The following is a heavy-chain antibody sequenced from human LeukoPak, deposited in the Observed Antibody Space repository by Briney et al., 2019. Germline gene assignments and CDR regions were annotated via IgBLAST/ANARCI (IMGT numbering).Heavy chain of an antibody. CDR1: GFTFSSYW. V-gene: IGHV3-74*01. J-gene: IGHJ4*02. CDR2: INTDGSST. CDR3: ARDTVTPFDY. D-gene: IGHD4-11*01. Sequence: GGSLRLSCAVSGFTFSSYWMHWVRQVPGKGLVWVSRINTDGSSTNYADSVKGRFTISRDNARNTLYLQMNSLRAEDTAVYYCARDTVTPFDYWGQGTLVTVSS.